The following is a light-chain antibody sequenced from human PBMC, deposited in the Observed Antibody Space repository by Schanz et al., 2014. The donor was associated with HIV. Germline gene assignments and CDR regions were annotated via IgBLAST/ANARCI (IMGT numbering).Light chain of an antibody. J-gene: IGKJ1*01. V-gene: IGKV3D-20*01. CDR1: QYVSGSF. Sequence: DIVLTQSPATLSLSPGERATLSCGASQYVSGSFVAWYQQKPGLAPRLHIYYASTRAAGIPDRFSGSGSGSTFTVIISRLEPADAAVYYCKQYGGSPTFGQGTKVYIK. CDR3: KQYGGSPT. CDR2: YAS.